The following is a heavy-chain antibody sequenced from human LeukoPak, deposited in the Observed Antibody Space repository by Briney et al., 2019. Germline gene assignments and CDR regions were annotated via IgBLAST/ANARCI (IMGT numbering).Heavy chain of an antibody. Sequence: GGSLRLSCEASGFTFSTYTMVWVRQAPGKGLEWVSSISSSSSYIFNADSVKGRFSISRDNAKNSLFLQMNTLRAEDTAVYYCARDVVGYYDSSGYYLSASDIWGQGTMVTVSS. CDR2: ISSSSSYI. CDR1: GFTFSTYT. J-gene: IGHJ3*02. V-gene: IGHV3-21*01. D-gene: IGHD3-22*01. CDR3: ARDVVGYYDSSGYYLSASDI.